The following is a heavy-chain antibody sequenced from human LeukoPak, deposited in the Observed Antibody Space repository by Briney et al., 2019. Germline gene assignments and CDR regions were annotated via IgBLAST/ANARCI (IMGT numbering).Heavy chain of an antibody. CDR3: ARHWSRPRSTYCSSTSCYSGAFDI. CDR1: GGSISSSSYY. CDR2: IYYSGST. V-gene: IGHV4-39*01. J-gene: IGHJ3*02. Sequence: SETLSLTCTVSGGSISSSSYYWGWIRHPPGKGLEWIGSIYYSGSTYYNPPLKSRVTISVDTSKNQFSLKLSSVTAADTAVYYCARHWSRPRSTYCSSTSCYSGAFDIWGQGTMVTVSS. D-gene: IGHD2-2*01.